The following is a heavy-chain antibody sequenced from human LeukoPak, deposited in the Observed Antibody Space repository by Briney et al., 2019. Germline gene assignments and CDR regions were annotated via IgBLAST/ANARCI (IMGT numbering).Heavy chain of an antibody. CDR3: AIKGGCNWNRRAFDI. D-gene: IGHD1-20*01. Sequence: GGSLRLSCEASGFTFRSYSMNWVRQAPGKGLEWVSYIGSSGSPIHYADSVEGRFTISRDNAKNSLYLQMNSLRAEDTAVYYCAIKGGCNWNRRAFDIWGQGTMVTVSS. V-gene: IGHV3-48*04. CDR2: IGSSGSPI. CDR1: GFTFRSYS. J-gene: IGHJ3*02.